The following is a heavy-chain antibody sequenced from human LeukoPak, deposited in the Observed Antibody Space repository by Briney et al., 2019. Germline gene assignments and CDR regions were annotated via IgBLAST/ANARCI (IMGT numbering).Heavy chain of an antibody. J-gene: IGHJ4*02. V-gene: IGHV3-66*01. CDR3: ARAGPSSSWHQFDY. D-gene: IGHD6-13*01. Sequence: GGSLRLSCAASGFTVSINYISWGREAPGKGLEWGSGIYSGGSTYYADSVKGRFTISRDNSKNTLYLQMNSLRAEGTAVYYCARAGPSSSWHQFDYWGQGTLVTVSS. CDR1: GFTVSINY. CDR2: IYSGGST.